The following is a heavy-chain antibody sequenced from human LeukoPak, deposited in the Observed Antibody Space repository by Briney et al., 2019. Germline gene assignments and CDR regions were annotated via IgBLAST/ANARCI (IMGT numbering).Heavy chain of an antibody. CDR3: AKDLSGPTKGAHLTGYYKARYYFDY. J-gene: IGHJ4*02. CDR2: ISGSGGST. Sequence: SGGSLRLSCAASGFTFSSYAMSWVRQAPGKGLEWVSAISGSGGSTYYADSVKGRFTISRDNSKNTLYLQMSSLRAEDTAVYYCAKDLSGPTKGAHLTGYYKARYYFDYWGQGTLVTVSS. D-gene: IGHD3-9*01. CDR1: GFTFSSYA. V-gene: IGHV3-23*01.